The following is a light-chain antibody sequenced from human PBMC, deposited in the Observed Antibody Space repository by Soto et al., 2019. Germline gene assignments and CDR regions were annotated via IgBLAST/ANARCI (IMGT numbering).Light chain of an antibody. J-gene: IGKJ1*01. CDR1: QSVSNN. CDR2: GAS. Sequence: EIVMTQSPAALSVSPGERATLSCRASQSVSNNLAWYQQKLGQAPRLLIYGASTSATGIPARFSGSGSGTEFSLTISSLQSEDFAVYCCQQYNNWPPWTFGQGTKLEIK. CDR3: QQYNNWPPWT. V-gene: IGKV3-15*01.